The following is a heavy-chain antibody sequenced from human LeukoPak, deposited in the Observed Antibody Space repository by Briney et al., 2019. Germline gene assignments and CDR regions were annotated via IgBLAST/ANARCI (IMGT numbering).Heavy chain of an antibody. CDR3: AKDFHPKLGEPAFDY. J-gene: IGHJ4*02. D-gene: IGHD3-10*01. Sequence: GGSLRLSCAASGFTFSSYGMHWVRQAPGKGLEWVAVISYDGSNKYYADSVKGRFTISRDNSKNTLYLQMNSLRAEDTAVYYCAKDFHPKLGEPAFDYWGQGTLVTVSS. CDR2: ISYDGSNK. V-gene: IGHV3-30*18. CDR1: GFTFSSYG.